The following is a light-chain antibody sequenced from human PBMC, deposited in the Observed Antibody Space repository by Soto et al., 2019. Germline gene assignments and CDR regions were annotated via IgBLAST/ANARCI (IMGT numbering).Light chain of an antibody. CDR3: QQYGSSPQT. Sequence: EIVLTQSPGTLSLSPGERATLSCRASQSVSSSYLAWYQQKAGQATRLLIYGASSRATGIPDRFSGSGSGTDFTLTISRLEPEDFAVYYCQQYGSSPQTFGKGTKGDIK. CDR1: QSVSSSY. J-gene: IGKJ1*01. V-gene: IGKV3-20*01. CDR2: GAS.